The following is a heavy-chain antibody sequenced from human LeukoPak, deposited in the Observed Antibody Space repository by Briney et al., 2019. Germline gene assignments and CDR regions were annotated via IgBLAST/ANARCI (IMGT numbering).Heavy chain of an antibody. V-gene: IGHV3-48*04. J-gene: IGHJ4*02. CDR1: GFTFSSYS. CDR3: ARGGRGHIANPFDY. Sequence: QPGGSLRLSCAASGFTFSSYSMNWVRQAPGKGLEWVSYISSSSSTIYYADSVKGRFTISRDNAKTSLYLQMNSLRAEDTAVYYCARGGRGHIANPFDYWGQGALVTVSS. CDR2: ISSSSSTI. D-gene: IGHD3-10*01.